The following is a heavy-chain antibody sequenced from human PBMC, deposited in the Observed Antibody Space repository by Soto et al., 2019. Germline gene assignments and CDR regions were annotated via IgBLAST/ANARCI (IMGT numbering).Heavy chain of an antibody. CDR2: ISWNSGNI. J-gene: IGHJ4*02. D-gene: IGHD3-22*01. V-gene: IGHV3-9*01. CDR3: VKDTYDTSGYWGYFDY. Sequence: EVQLVESGGGLVQPGKSLRLSCAASGFKFEDYAMFWVRQPPGKGLEWVSGISWNSGNIDYADSVKGRFTISRDNAKNSLYLQMNSLRPEDTTLYYCVKDTYDTSGYWGYFDYWGQGTQVTVSS. CDR1: GFKFEDYA.